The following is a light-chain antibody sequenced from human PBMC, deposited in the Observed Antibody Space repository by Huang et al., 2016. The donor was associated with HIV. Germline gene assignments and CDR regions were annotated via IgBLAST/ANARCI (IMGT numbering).Light chain of an antibody. Sequence: EIVMTQSPATLSVSPGERATLSCRASQSVSSNLAWYQQKPGQAPMLLIYGASTRATGIPARFSGSGSGTEFTLTISSLQSEDFAVYYCQQYNNGYTFGQGTKLEIK. CDR1: QSVSSN. J-gene: IGKJ2*01. V-gene: IGKV3-15*01. CDR2: GAS. CDR3: QQYNNGYT.